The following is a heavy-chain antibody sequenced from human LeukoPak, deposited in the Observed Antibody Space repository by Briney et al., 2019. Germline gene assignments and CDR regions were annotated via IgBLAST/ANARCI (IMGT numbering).Heavy chain of an antibody. CDR1: GGSISSGGYY. Sequence: PSQTLSLICTVSGGSISSGGYYWSWIRQHPGKGLEWIGHIYYSGSTCYNPSLKSRLTISVDTSKTQFSLKLSSVTAADTAVYYCARSWGSYGGNPYFDYWGQGTLVTVSS. CDR3: ARSWGSYGGNPYFDY. CDR2: IYYSGST. J-gene: IGHJ4*02. V-gene: IGHV4-31*03. D-gene: IGHD4-23*01.